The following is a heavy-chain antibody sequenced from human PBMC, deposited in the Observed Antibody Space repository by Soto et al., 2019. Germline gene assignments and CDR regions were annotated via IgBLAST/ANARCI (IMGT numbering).Heavy chain of an antibody. Sequence: GGSLRLSCAASGFTFSSYWMSWVRQAPGKGLEWVANIKQDGSEKYYVDSVKGRFTISRDNAKNSLYLQMNSLRAEDTAVYYCARDRKYYDFWSGYYTPPPASDYWGQGTLVTVSS. CDR3: ARDRKYYDFWSGYYTPPPASDY. CDR1: GFTFSSYW. D-gene: IGHD3-3*01. V-gene: IGHV3-7*01. CDR2: IKQDGSEK. J-gene: IGHJ4*02.